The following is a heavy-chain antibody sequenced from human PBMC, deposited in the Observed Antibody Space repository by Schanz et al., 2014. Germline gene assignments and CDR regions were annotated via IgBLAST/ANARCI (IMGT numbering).Heavy chain of an antibody. Sequence: QVQLVESGGGLVKPGGSLRLSCAASGFTFSTYWMNWIRQAPGKGLEWLSYISRDGTTSYYADSVKGRFTISRDNAKNSLYLEMTSLRGEDTAVYYCARENLNWEAFDIWGQGTVVTVSS. CDR2: ISRDGTTS. CDR1: GFTFSTYW. CDR3: ARENLNWEAFDI. J-gene: IGHJ3*02. V-gene: IGHV3-11*01. D-gene: IGHD7-27*01.